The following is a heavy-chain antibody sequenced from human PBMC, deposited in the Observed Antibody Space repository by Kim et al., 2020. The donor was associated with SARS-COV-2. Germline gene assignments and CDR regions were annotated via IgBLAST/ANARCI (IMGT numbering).Heavy chain of an antibody. V-gene: IGHV3-33*01. D-gene: IGHD3-9*01. CDR1: GFTFSSYG. CDR2: IWYDGSNK. CDR3: ARDLTYYDILTGYYKSYYYYGMDV. J-gene: IGHJ6*02. Sequence: GGSLRLSCAASGFTFSSYGMHWVRQAPGKGLEWVAVIWYDGSNKYYADSVKGRFTISRDNSKNTLYLQMNSLRAEDTAVYYCARDLTYYDILTGYYKSYYYYGMDVWGQGTTVTVSS.